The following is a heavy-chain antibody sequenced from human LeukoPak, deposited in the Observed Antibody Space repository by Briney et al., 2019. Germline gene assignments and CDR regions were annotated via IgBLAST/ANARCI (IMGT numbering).Heavy chain of an antibody. J-gene: IGHJ5*02. D-gene: IGHD3-3*01. Sequence: PGRSLRLSCAASGFTFSSYAMHWVRQAPGKGLEWVAVISYDGSNKYYADSVKGRFTISRDNSKNTLYLQMNSLRAEDTAVYYCARTYYDFWSGYWFDPWGQGTLVTVSS. V-gene: IGHV3-30-3*01. CDR1: GFTFSSYA. CDR2: ISYDGSNK. CDR3: ARTYYDFWSGYWFDP.